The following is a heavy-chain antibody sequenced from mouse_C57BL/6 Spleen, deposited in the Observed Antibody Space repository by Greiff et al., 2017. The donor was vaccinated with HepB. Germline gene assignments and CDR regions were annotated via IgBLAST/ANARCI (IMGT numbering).Heavy chain of an antibody. CDR3: ARDGSSPGWFAY. CDR1: GYTFTDYN. J-gene: IGHJ3*01. D-gene: IGHD1-1*01. CDR2: INPNNGGT. Sequence: VQLQQSGPELVKPGASVKMSCKASGYTFTDYNMHWVKQSHGKSLEWIGYINPNNGGTSYNQKFKGKATLTVNKSSSTAYMELRSLTSEDSAVYYCARDGSSPGWFAYWGQGTLVTVSA. V-gene: IGHV1-22*01.